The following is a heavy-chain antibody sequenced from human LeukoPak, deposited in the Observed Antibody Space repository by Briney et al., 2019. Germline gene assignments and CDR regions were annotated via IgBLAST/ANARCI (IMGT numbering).Heavy chain of an antibody. V-gene: IGHV1-8*01. J-gene: IGHJ6*02. CDR3: ASTGGVVALYGMDV. CDR2: MNPNSGNT. Sequence: ASVKVFFKASGYTFTSYDINWVRQATGQGLEWMGWMNPNSGNTGYAQKFQGRVTMTRNTSISTAYMELSSLRSEDTAVYYCASTGGVVALYGMDVWGQGTTVTVSS. CDR1: GYTFTSYD. D-gene: IGHD3-22*01.